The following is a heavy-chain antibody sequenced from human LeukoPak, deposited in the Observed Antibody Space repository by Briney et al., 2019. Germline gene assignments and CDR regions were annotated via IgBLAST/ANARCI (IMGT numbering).Heavy chain of an antibody. J-gene: IGHJ4*02. Sequence: SVKVSCKASGGTFSSYAISWVRQAPGQGLEWMGGIIPIFGTANYAQKFQGRVTITADESTSTAYMELSSLRSEDTAVYYCARDRGEYNSSSLYCFVYWGQGTLVTVSS. D-gene: IGHD6-6*01. CDR2: IIPIFGTA. V-gene: IGHV1-69*01. CDR3: ARDRGEYNSSSLYCFVY. CDR1: GGTFSSYA.